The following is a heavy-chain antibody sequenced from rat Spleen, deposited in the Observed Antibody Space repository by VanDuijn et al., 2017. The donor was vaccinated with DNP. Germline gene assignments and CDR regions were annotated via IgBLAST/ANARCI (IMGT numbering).Heavy chain of an antibody. D-gene: IGHD1-9*01. Sequence: QVQLKESGPDLVQPSQTLSLTCTVSGLSFSSNSISWIRQTPGKGLEWMGVIWSDGDTDYNSAVKSRLSISRDTSKSQVFLKMNSLHTEDTAMYFCARVGIPRATVPYYFDYWGQGIMVTVSS. CDR2: IWSDGDT. V-gene: IGHV2-47*01. J-gene: IGHJ2*01. CDR3: ARVGIPRATVPYYFDY. CDR1: GLSFSSNS.